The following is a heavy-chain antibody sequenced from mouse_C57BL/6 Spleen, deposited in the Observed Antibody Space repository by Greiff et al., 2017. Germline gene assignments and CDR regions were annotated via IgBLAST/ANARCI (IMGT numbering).Heavy chain of an antibody. D-gene: IGHD1-1*01. J-gene: IGHJ4*01. CDR2: INPNYGTT. Sequence: VHVKQSGPELVKPGASVKISCKASGYSFTDYNMNWVKQSNGKSLEWIGVINPNYGTTSYNQKFKGKATLTVDQSSSTAYMQLNSLTSEDSAVYYCARPGSSPSYAMDYWGQGTSVTVSS. V-gene: IGHV1-39*01. CDR1: GYSFTDYN. CDR3: ARPGSSPSYAMDY.